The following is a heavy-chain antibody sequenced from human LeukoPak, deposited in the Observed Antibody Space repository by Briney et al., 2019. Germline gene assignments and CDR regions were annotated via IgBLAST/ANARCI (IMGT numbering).Heavy chain of an antibody. V-gene: IGHV3-53*01. CDR2: IYSGGST. J-gene: IGHJ6*03. CDR1: GFTFNNNY. Sequence: GGXPRLSCAASGFTFNNNYMIWVRQAPGKGLEWVSLIYSGGSTYYSDSVTGRCTISRENSKNTRYLQMNSLRAEDTAVYYCARVEGDYYYYYYMDVWGKGTTVTVSS. D-gene: IGHD2-21*02. CDR3: ARVEGDYYYYYYMDV.